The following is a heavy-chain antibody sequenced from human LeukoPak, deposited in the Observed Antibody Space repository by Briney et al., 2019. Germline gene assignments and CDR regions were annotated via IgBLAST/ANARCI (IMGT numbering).Heavy chain of an antibody. CDR2: ISGSGGST. CDR1: GFTFSSYA. D-gene: IGHD5-18*01. J-gene: IGHJ4*02. Sequence: GGSLRLSCAASGFTFSSYAMSWVRQAPGKGLEWVSTISGSGGSTYYADSVKGRFTISRDNSKNTLYLQMNSLRAEGTAVYYCAKDLGYSYGPPTDYWGQGTLVTVSS. V-gene: IGHV3-23*01. CDR3: AKDLGYSYGPPTDY.